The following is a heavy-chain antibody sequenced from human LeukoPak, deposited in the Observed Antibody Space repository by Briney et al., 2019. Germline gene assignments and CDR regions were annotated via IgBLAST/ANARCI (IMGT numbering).Heavy chain of an antibody. Sequence: PSETLSLTCTVSGRSISIYYWSWIRQPAGKGLEWIGRIYTSGSTNYNPSLKSRVTMSVDTSKNQFSLKLSSVTAADTAVYYCAREALTINPDAFDIWGQGTMVTVSS. CDR1: GRSISIYY. D-gene: IGHD1-14*01. V-gene: IGHV4-4*07. J-gene: IGHJ3*02. CDR3: AREALTINPDAFDI. CDR2: IYTSGST.